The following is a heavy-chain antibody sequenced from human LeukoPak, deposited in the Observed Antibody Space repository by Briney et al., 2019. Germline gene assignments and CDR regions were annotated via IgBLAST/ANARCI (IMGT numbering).Heavy chain of an antibody. Sequence: ASVKVSCKASGYTFTSYGISWVRQAPGQGLEWMGWISAYNGNTNYAQKLQGRVTMTTDTSTSTAYMELRSLRSDDTAVYYCARSGSSSWYVPPYYYYNYMDVWGKGTTVTVSS. CDR1: GYTFTSYG. D-gene: IGHD6-13*01. CDR2: ISAYNGNT. J-gene: IGHJ6*03. CDR3: ARSGSSSWYVPPYYYYNYMDV. V-gene: IGHV1-18*01.